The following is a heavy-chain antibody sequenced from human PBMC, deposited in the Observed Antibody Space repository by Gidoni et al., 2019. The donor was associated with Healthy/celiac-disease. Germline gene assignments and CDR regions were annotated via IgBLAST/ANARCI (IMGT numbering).Heavy chain of an antibody. CDR3: AKASIAVAGTGDY. Sequence: QVQLVESGGGVVQHGRYRRLSCAASGCTFSSYGMHWVRQAPGKGLEWVAVISYDGSNKYYADSVKGRFTISRDNSKNTLYLQMNSLRAEDTAVYYCAKASIAVAGTGDYWGQGTLVTVSS. CDR2: ISYDGSNK. D-gene: IGHD6-19*01. V-gene: IGHV3-30*18. CDR1: GCTFSSYG. J-gene: IGHJ4*02.